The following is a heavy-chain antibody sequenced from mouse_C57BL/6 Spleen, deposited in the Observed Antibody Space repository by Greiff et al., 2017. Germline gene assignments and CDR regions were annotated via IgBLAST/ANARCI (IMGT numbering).Heavy chain of an antibody. CDR3: ARVSYYGYDDDPYYFDY. D-gene: IGHD2-9*01. V-gene: IGHV1-52*01. Sequence: QVQLQQPGAELVRPGSSVKLSCKASGYTFTSYWMHWVKQRPIQGLEWIGNIDPSDSETHYNQKFKDKATLTVDKSSSTAYMQLSSLTSEDSAVYYCARVSYYGYDDDPYYFDYWGQGTTLTVSS. J-gene: IGHJ2*01. CDR2: IDPSDSET. CDR1: GYTFTSYW.